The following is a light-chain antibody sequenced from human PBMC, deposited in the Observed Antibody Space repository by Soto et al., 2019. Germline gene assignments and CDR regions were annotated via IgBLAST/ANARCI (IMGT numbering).Light chain of an antibody. CDR2: GAS. J-gene: IGKJ1*01. CDR1: QSVNSNY. V-gene: IGKV3-20*01. Sequence: EIVLTQSPGTLSLSPGDRATLSCRASQSVNSNYLAWYQRKPGQAPRLLIYGASNRATDIPYRFSASGSVTDFTLTITRLEAEDFALYYCQQYDSTPPTFGQGTKVEVK. CDR3: QQYDSTPPT.